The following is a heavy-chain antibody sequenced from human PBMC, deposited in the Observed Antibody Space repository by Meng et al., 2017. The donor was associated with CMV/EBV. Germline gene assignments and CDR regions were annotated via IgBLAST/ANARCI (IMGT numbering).Heavy chain of an antibody. CDR2: INHSGST. D-gene: IGHD3-3*01. Sequence: VPLKQWGAGLVKPSETLSLPCAVYGGSFSGYDWSWIRQPPGKGLEWIGEINHSGSTNYNPSLKSRVTISVETSKNQFSLKLSSVTAADTAVYYCARGSRRLPRFNWFDPWGQGTLVTVSS. J-gene: IGHJ5*02. V-gene: IGHV4-34*01. CDR3: ARGSRRLPRFNWFDP. CDR1: GGSFSGYD.